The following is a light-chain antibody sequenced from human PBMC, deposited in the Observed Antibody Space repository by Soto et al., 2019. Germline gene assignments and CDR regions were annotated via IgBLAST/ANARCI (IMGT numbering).Light chain of an antibody. CDR3: QQANSFPFT. CDR2: AES. Sequence: DIQMTQSPSSVSASIGDRVTITCRASQHISTWLVWYQQKPGKAPQLLIYAESSLQSGVPSRFSGSGSGTDFPLTISSLQPEDSATYYCQQANSFPFTFGQGTRLEI. CDR1: QHISTW. J-gene: IGKJ2*01. V-gene: IGKV1-12*01.